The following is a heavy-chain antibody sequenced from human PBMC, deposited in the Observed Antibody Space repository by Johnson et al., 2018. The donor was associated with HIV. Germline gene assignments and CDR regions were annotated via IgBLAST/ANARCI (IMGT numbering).Heavy chain of an antibody. CDR1: GFTFSSYG. CDR3: ARDGADSSRWYSAFDI. CDR2: IWYDGSNK. Sequence: QVQLVESGGGVVQPGRSLRLSCAASGFTFSSYGMHWVRQAPGKGLEWVAVIWYDGSNKYYADSVKGRFTISRENAKNSLYLQMNSLRAEDQAVYYCARDGADSSRWYSAFDIWGQGTMVTVSS. D-gene: IGHD6-13*01. V-gene: IGHV3-33*01. J-gene: IGHJ3*02.